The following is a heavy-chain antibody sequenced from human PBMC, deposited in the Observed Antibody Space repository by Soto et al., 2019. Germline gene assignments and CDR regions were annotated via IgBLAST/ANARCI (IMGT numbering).Heavy chain of an antibody. D-gene: IGHD3-3*01. V-gene: IGHV3-21*02. Sequence: EVQLVESGGGLVKPGGSLRLSCAASGFTFSSYTMNWVRQAPGKGLEWVSSISSSSTYIYYADSVKGRFTISRDNAKHTMYLQMNSLRAEATAVYYCARDRRDFWSGRTYDAFDIWGQGKMVTVSS. CDR3: ARDRRDFWSGRTYDAFDI. CDR1: GFTFSSYT. J-gene: IGHJ3*02. CDR2: ISSSSTYI.